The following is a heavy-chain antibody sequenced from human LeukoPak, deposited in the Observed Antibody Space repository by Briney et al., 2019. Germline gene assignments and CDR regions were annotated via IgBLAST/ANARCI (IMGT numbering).Heavy chain of an antibody. V-gene: IGHV5-51*01. D-gene: IGHD2-15*01. CDR1: GYSFTSHW. J-gene: IGHJ4*02. CDR2: IYPGDSDT. CDR3: ARRYCSGGRCYYFDY. Sequence: PGESLKISCKGSGYSFTSHWIGWVRQMPGKGLEWMGIIYPGDSDTRYSPSFQGQVTISADKSISTAYLQWSSLKASDTAMYYCARRYCSGGRCYYFDYWGQGTLVTVS.